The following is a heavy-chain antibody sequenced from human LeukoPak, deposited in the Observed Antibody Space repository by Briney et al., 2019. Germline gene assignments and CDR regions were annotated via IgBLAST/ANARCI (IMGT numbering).Heavy chain of an antibody. CDR2: IYTSGST. Sequence: SETLSLTCTVSGGSISSGSYYWSWIRQPAGKGLEWIGRIYTSGSTNYNPSLKSRVTISVDTSKNQFSLKLSSVTAADTAVYYCARDPGAYSSSPIDYWGQGTLVTVSS. CDR1: GGSISSGSYY. CDR3: ARDPGAYSSSPIDY. D-gene: IGHD6-6*01. J-gene: IGHJ4*02. V-gene: IGHV4-61*02.